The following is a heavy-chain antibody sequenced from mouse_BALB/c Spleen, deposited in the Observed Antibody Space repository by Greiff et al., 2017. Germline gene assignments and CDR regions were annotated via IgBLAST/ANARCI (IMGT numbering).Heavy chain of an antibody. J-gene: IGHJ2*01. V-gene: IGHV3-2*02. CDR1: GYSITSDYA. Sequence: VQLQQSGPGLVKPSQSLSLTCTVTGYSITSDYAWNWIRQFPGNKLEWMGYISYSGSTSYNPSLKSRISITRDTSKNQFFLQLNSVTTEDTATYYCARDDGYYFDYWGQGTTLTVSS. CDR2: ISYSGST. CDR3: ARDDGYYFDY. D-gene: IGHD2-3*01.